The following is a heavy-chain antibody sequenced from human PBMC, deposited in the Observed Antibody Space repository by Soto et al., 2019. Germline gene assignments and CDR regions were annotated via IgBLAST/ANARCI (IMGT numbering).Heavy chain of an antibody. CDR2: ISSSSSYI. CDR1: GFTFSTYS. J-gene: IGHJ4*02. CDR3: AGVPAYCNSSSCYSRGDH. Sequence: EVQLVESGGGLVKPGGSLRLSCAASGFTFSTYSMNWVRQAPGQGLEWVASISSSSSYIYYADSVRGRFAISRDNAKASLFLQMNSLRAEDTAVYYCAGVPAYCNSSSCYSRGDHWGQGTLVTVSS. D-gene: IGHD2-2*02. V-gene: IGHV3-21*01.